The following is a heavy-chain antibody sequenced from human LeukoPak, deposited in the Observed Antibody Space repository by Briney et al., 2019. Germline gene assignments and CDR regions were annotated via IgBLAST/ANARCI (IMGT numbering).Heavy chain of an antibody. CDR1: GGTFSSYA. V-gene: IGHV1-69*13. J-gene: IGHJ4*02. CDR3: ARGTGPNDY. Sequence: GASVKVSCKAYGGTFSSYAISWVRQAPGQGLEWMGGIIPIFGTANYAQEFQGRVTITADESTSTAYMELSSLRSEDTAVYYCARGTGPNDYWGQGTLVTVSS. D-gene: IGHD1-1*01. CDR2: IIPIFGTA.